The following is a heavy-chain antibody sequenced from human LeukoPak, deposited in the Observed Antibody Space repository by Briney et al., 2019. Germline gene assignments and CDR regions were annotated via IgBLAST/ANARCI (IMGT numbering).Heavy chain of an antibody. V-gene: IGHV3-33*01. CDR3: ARDSLIAARPGIFDY. CDR2: IWYDGSNK. D-gene: IGHD6-6*01. Sequence: PGGSLRLSCAASGFTFSSYGMHWVRQAPGKGLEWVAVIWYDGSNKYYADSVKGRFTISRDNAKNSLYLQMNSLRAEDTAVYYCARDSLIAARPGIFDYWGQGTLVTVSS. J-gene: IGHJ4*02. CDR1: GFTFSSYG.